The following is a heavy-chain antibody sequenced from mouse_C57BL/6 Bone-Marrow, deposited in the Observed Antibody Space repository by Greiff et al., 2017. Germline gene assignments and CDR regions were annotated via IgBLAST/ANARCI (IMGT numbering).Heavy chain of an antibody. V-gene: IGHV1-5*01. CDR2: IYPGNSDT. J-gene: IGHJ1*03. D-gene: IGHD1-1*01. Sequence: VQLQQSGTVLARPGASVKMSCKTSGYTFTSYWMHWVKQRPGQGLEWIGAIYPGNSDTSYNQKFKGKAKLTAVTSASTAYMELSSLTNEDSAVYYCTSYYGSSSYWYFDVWGTGTTVTVSS. CDR1: GYTFTSYW. CDR3: TSYYGSSSYWYFDV.